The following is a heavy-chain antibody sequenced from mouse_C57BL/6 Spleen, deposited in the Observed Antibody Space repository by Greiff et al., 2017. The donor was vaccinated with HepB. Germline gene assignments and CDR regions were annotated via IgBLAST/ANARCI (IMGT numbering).Heavy chain of an antibody. CDR3: ARGGVTTGDYYAMDY. J-gene: IGHJ4*01. V-gene: IGHV1-52*01. CDR2: IDPSDSET. CDR1: GYTFTSYW. D-gene: IGHD2-2*01. Sequence: VQLQQPGAELVRPGSSVKLSCKASGYTFTSYWMHWVKQRPIQGLEWIGNIDPSDSETHYNQKFKDKATLTVDKSSSTAYMQLSSLTSEDSAVYYGARGGVTTGDYYAMDYWGQGTSVTVSS.